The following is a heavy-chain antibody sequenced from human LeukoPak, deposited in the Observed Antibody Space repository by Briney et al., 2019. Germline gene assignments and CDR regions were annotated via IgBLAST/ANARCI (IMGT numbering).Heavy chain of an antibody. CDR3: AASQWLALKDAFDI. J-gene: IGHJ3*02. V-gene: IGHV1-18*01. D-gene: IGHD6-19*01. Sequence: GASVKVSCKASGYTFTSYGISWVRQAPGQGLEWMGWISAYNGNTNYARKLQGRVTMTTDTSTSTAYMELRSLRSDDTAVYYCAASQWLALKDAFDIWGQGTMVTVSS. CDR1: GYTFTSYG. CDR2: ISAYNGNT.